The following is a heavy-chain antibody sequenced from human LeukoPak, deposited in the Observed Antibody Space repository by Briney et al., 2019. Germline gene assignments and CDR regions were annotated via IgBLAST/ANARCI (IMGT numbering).Heavy chain of an antibody. CDR2: IRDDGGEK. CDR3: FGYNLFHP. V-gene: IGHV3-30*02. J-gene: IGHJ5*02. Sequence: GGSLRLSCVASGFTFSRYGMYWVRQAPGKGLEWVAFIRDDGGEKYHADSVKGRFTISRDNSRNMLSLQMNSLRVEDTAMYYCFGYNLFHPWGQGTLVNVSP. CDR1: GFTFSRYG. D-gene: IGHD3-16*01.